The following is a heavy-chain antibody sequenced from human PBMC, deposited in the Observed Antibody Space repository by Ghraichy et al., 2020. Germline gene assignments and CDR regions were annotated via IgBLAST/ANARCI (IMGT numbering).Heavy chain of an antibody. CDR1: GGSISSGSYY. CDR3: ARDGTLHDYVGWFDP. D-gene: IGHD4-17*01. J-gene: IGHJ5*02. CDR2: IYTSGST. V-gene: IGHV4-61*02. Sequence: SETLSLTCTVSGGSISSGSYYWSWIRQPAGKGLEWIGRIYTSGSTNYNPSLKSRVTISVDTSKNQFSLKLSSVTAADTAVYYCARDGTLHDYVGWFDPWGQGTLVTVSS.